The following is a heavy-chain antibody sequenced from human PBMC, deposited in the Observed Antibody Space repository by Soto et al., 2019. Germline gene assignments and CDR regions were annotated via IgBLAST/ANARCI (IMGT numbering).Heavy chain of an antibody. D-gene: IGHD2-15*01. J-gene: IGHJ6*02. CDR2: ISYDGNNK. CDR3: AKALGYCSGGSCYPPGYYYGMDV. Sequence: PGGSLRLSCAASGFTFSSFGMHWVRQAPGKGREWVAVISYDGNNKYYADCVKGRFTISRDNSKNTLYLHMNSLGAEDTAVYYCAKALGYCSGGSCYPPGYYYGMDVWGQGTPVTAP. CDR1: GFTFSSFG. V-gene: IGHV3-30*18.